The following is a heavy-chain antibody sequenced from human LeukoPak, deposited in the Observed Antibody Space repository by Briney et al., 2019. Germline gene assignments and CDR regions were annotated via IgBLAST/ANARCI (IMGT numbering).Heavy chain of an antibody. CDR2: IIPIFGTA. Sequence: SVKVSCKASGGTFSSYAISWARQAPGQGLEWMGGIIPIFGTANYAQKFQGRVTITADESTSTAYMELSSLRSEDTAVYYCARQGKVAEVNWFDPWGQGTLVTVSS. D-gene: IGHD6-19*01. CDR1: GGTFSSYA. CDR3: ARQGKVAEVNWFDP. V-gene: IGHV1-69*13. J-gene: IGHJ5*02.